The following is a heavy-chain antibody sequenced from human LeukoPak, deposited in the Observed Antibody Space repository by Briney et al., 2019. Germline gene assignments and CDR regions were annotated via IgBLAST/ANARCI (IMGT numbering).Heavy chain of an antibody. D-gene: IGHD7-27*01. J-gene: IGHJ4*02. V-gene: IGHV3-23*01. CDR1: GFTFGSYA. Sequence: GGSLRLSCAASGFTFGSYAMIWVRQAPGKGLEWVSSISGGGDSTYYADSVKGRFTISREKSKNTLYLQMNSLRAEDTAVLYCAKPTYTTGGFSDYWGQGTLVTVSS. CDR3: AKPTYTTGGFSDY. CDR2: ISGGGDST.